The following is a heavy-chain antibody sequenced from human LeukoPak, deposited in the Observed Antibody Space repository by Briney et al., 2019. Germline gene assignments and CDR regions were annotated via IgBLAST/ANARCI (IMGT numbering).Heavy chain of an antibody. V-gene: IGHV3-23*01. CDR1: GFTFNNYA. J-gene: IGHJ4*02. D-gene: IGHD4-17*01. CDR3: ARDYADYVGYFFFDY. CDR2: IGGGGETT. Sequence: PGGSLRLSCAASGFTFNNYAMNWVRQAPGKGLEWVSSIGGGGETTYYADSAKGRFTISRDNSQNTLYLQRNSRRAEDTAVYYCARDYADYVGYFFFDYWGQGTLVTVSS.